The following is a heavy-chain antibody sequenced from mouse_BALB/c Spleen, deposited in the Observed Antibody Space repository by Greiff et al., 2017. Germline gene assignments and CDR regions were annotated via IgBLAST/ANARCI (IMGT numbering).Heavy chain of an antibody. CDR3: DAGGYVAY. J-gene: IGHJ3*01. D-gene: IGHD1-1*02. Sequence: EVQLQQSGAELVRSGASVKLSCTASGFNITDYYMHWVKQRPEQGLEWIGWIDPENGDTEYGPKFQGKATMTADTSSNTAYLQLSSLTSEDTAVYYCDAGGYVAYWGQGTLVTVAA. CDR1: GFNITDYY. CDR2: IDPENGDT. V-gene: IGHV14-4*02.